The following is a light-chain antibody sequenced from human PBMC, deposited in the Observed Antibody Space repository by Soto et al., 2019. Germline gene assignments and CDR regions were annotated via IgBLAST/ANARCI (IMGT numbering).Light chain of an antibody. CDR3: QQSYSTPRT. CDR1: QSISSN. V-gene: IGKV1-39*01. J-gene: IGKJ2*01. CDR2: GAS. Sequence: DIQMTQSPYSLSASVGDRVTITCRASQSISSNLNWYQQKPGKAPKLLIYGASSLQSGVPSRFSGRGSGTEFTLIISRLQTEDFGTYYCQQSYSTPRTFGQGTKLEIK.